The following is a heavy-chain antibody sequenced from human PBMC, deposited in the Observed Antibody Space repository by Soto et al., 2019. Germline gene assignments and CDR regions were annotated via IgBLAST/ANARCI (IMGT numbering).Heavy chain of an antibody. Sequence: QVQLVESGGGVVQPGRSLRLSCAASGFTFSSYAMHWVRQAPGKGLEWVAVISYDGTNKYYADSVKGRFTISRDNSKDTLYLQMNSLRAEDTAVYYCARDEQLALDYWGQGNLVTVSS. CDR1: GFTFSSYA. D-gene: IGHD6-6*01. CDR3: ARDEQLALDY. CDR2: ISYDGTNK. J-gene: IGHJ4*02. V-gene: IGHV3-30-3*01.